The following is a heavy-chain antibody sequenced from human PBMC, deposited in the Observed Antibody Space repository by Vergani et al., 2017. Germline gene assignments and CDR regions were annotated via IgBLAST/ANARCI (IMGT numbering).Heavy chain of an antibody. Sequence: QVQLQESGPGLVKPSETLSLTCTVSGGSISSYYWSWIRQPPGKGLEWIGYIYYSGSTNYNPSLKSRITISVDTSKNQFSLKLSSVTAADTAVYYCAVDSSGWYXVDYWGQGTLVTVSS. CDR3: AVDSSGWYXVDY. D-gene: IGHD6-19*01. V-gene: IGHV4-59*01. CDR1: GGSISSYY. CDR2: IYYSGST. J-gene: IGHJ4*02.